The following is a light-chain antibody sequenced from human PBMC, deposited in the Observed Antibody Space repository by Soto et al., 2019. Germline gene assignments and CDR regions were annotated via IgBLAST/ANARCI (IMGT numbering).Light chain of an antibody. CDR1: QTISSW. J-gene: IGKJ1*01. CDR2: HAS. V-gene: IGKV1-5*03. Sequence: DIQMTQSPSALSTSVGDSVTITCRASQTISSWLAWYQQKPGEAPRLLIYHASSLETEVPSRFRGRGSGTEFTLTISSLKPGDFETYYCQQYNSYSLTVGQGTKVEIK. CDR3: QQYNSYSLT.